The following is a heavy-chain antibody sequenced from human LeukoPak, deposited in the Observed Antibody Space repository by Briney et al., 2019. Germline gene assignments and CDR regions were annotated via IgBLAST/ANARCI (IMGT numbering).Heavy chain of an antibody. CDR2: INPSGGST. CDR1: GYTFTSYY. CDR3: ARDGEGYSYGYAYYYYMDV. V-gene: IGHV1-46*04. D-gene: IGHD5-18*01. J-gene: IGHJ6*03. Sequence: ASVKVSCKASGYTFTSYYMHWVRQAPGEGLEWKGIINPSGGSTSYAQKLQGRVTMTRDTYTSTVYMELSSLRSEDTAVYYCARDGEGYSYGYAYYYYMDVWGKGTTVTVSS.